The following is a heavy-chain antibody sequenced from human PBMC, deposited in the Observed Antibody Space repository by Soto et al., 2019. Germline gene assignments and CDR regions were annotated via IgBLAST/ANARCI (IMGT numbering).Heavy chain of an antibody. D-gene: IGHD4-17*01. J-gene: IGHJ4*02. CDR1: GGSIAAYY. V-gene: IGHV4-59*08. CDR2: IFYTGNT. CDR3: ARLAYGDHFDY. Sequence: SETLSLTSTVAGGSIAAYYWGWIRQPPGKELEFIGYIFYTGNTKYNPSFKSRVTISVDASKNQFSLNLSSVTAADTAVYYCARLAYGDHFDYWGQGTLVTVSS.